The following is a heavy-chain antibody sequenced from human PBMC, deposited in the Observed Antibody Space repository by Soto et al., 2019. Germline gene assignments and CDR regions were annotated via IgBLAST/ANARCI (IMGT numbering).Heavy chain of an antibody. Sequence: QIQLAQSGGEVKKPGASVKVSCKTSGYTFGSYTIAWVRQAPGQGLEWLGWISPDDGNTEYEQKFQGRVTMTADTLTNNAYMELRSLKFDDTAVYYCARVEAPFGESLHWGQGTPVTVSA. CDR1: GYTFGSYT. CDR3: ARVEAPFGESLH. D-gene: IGHD3-10*01. J-gene: IGHJ4*02. V-gene: IGHV1-18*01. CDR2: ISPDDGNT.